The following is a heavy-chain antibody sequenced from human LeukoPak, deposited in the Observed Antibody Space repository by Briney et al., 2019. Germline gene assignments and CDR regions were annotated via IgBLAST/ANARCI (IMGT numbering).Heavy chain of an antibody. CDR3: AKGGSRNWEYNYPYYLDG. CDR2: INHSGST. CDR1: GGSFSGYY. D-gene: IGHD7-27*01. J-gene: IGHJ6*03. V-gene: IGHV4-34*01. Sequence: PSETLSLTCAVYGGSFSGYYWSWIRQPPGKGLEWIGEINHSGSTNYNPSLRSRVTISVDTSKNQFSLKLKSVTAADTAVYYCAKGGSRNWEYNYPYYLDGWGKGTTVTVSS.